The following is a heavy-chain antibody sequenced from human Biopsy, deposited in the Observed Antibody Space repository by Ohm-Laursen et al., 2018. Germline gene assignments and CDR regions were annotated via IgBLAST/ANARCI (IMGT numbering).Heavy chain of an antibody. V-gene: IGHV4-34*01. Sequence: SDTLSLTCAVYGGSFSEYYWTWIRQPPGKGLEWIGEINHRGTTSYNSSLKSRVTISADTSKNQFSLRLSSVTAADTAVYYCARGGNGYNYVTPGTWFDPWGRGTPVTVSS. D-gene: IGHD5-24*01. J-gene: IGHJ5*02. CDR2: INHRGTT. CDR1: GGSFSEYY. CDR3: ARGGNGYNYVTPGTWFDP.